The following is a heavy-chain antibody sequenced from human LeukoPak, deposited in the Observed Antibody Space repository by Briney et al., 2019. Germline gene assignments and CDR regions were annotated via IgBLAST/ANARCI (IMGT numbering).Heavy chain of an antibody. D-gene: IGHD3-16*02. CDR1: GGTFSSYA. CDR3: ARGGYVWGSYRSALYNWFDP. Sequence: GASVKVSCKASGGTFSSYAISWVRQAPGQGLEWMGGIIPIFGTANYAQKFQGRVTITADESTSTAYMELSSLRSEDTAVYYCARGGYVWGSYRSALYNWFDPWGQGTLVTVSS. V-gene: IGHV1-69*13. J-gene: IGHJ5*02. CDR2: IIPIFGTA.